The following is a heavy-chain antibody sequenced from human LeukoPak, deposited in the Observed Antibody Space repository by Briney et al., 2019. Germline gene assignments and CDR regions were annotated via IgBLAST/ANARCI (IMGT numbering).Heavy chain of an antibody. CDR3: ARIASSTWKNFDY. CDR2: ITDSGAGT. V-gene: IGHV3-23*01. CDR1: GFTFSSYA. D-gene: IGHD6-13*01. Sequence: GGSLRLSCAASGFTFSSYAMSWVRQAPGKRLEYVSSITDSGAGTYYADSVKGRFTISRDNSKNTLYQQMNSVGAEDTAVYYCARIASSTWKNFDYWGQGTLVTVSS. J-gene: IGHJ4*02.